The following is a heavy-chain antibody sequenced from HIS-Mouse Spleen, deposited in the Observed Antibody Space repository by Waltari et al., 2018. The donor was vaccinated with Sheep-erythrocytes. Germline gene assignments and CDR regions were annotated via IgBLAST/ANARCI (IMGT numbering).Heavy chain of an antibody. CDR2: LKPNSGKT. D-gene: IGHD5-12*01. Sequence: QVQLVQSGAEVKKPGASVKVSCKASGYTFTSYDINWVRQATGQGLEWMGWLKPNSGKTGYAQKFQGRVTMTRNTSISTAYMELSSLRSEDTAVYYCARGHYSGYDFDYWGQGTLVTVSS. J-gene: IGHJ4*02. CDR1: GYTFTSYD. V-gene: IGHV1-8*01. CDR3: ARGHYSGYDFDY.